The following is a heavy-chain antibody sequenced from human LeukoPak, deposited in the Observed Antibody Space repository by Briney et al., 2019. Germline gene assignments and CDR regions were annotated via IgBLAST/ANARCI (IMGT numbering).Heavy chain of an antibody. Sequence: GASVKVSCKASGYTFTRYYMHWARQAPGQRLEWMGTINPSDGSASHAQKFQGRATVTRDTSTRTVYMELRSLRPDGTAVYYCAREKVIQYYYGMDVWGQGTTVTVSS. D-gene: IGHD3-10*01. CDR2: INPSDGSA. CDR3: AREKVIQYYYGMDV. V-gene: IGHV1-46*01. CDR1: GYTFTRYY. J-gene: IGHJ6*02.